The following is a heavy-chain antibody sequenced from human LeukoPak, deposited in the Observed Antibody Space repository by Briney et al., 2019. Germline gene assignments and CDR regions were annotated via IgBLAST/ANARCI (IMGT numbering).Heavy chain of an antibody. V-gene: IGHV4-39*07. Sequence: SETLSLTCTVSGGSISSSSYYWGWIRQPPGKGLEWIGSIYYSGSTYYNPSLKSRVTISVDTSKNQFSLKLSSVTAADTAVYYCARYSSGYKWNHYFDYWGQGTLVTVSS. CDR3: ARYSSGYKWNHYFDY. CDR2: IYYSGST. D-gene: IGHD3-22*01. J-gene: IGHJ4*02. CDR1: GGSISSSSYY.